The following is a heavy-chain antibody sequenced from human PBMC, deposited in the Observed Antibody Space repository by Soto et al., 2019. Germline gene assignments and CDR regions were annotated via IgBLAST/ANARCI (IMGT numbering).Heavy chain of an antibody. J-gene: IGHJ6*02. V-gene: IGHV1-24*01. CDR1: GYTLTELS. D-gene: IGHD6-13*01. CDR3: ATDGSAAGTLYYGMDV. CDR2: FDPEDGET. Sequence: ASVKVSCKVSGYTLTELSMHWVRQAPGKGLEWMGGFDPEDGETIYAQKFQGRVTMTEDTSTDTAYMELSSLRSEDTAVYYCATDGSAAGTLYYGMDVWGQGTTVTVSS.